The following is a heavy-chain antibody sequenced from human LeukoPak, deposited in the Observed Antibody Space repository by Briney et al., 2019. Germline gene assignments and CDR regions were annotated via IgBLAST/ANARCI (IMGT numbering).Heavy chain of an antibody. D-gene: IGHD5-18*01. J-gene: IGHJ4*02. V-gene: IGHV4-59*01. CDR1: GGSMGSYY. Sequence: SETLSLTCTVSGGSMGSYYWSWIRQPPGEGLEWIGYLYNSGSTNNNPSLKSRVIISVDTSKNQFSLKLSSVTPADTAVYYCARHGSGYSYDYWGQGTLVTVSS. CDR3: ARHGSGYSYDY. CDR2: LYNSGST.